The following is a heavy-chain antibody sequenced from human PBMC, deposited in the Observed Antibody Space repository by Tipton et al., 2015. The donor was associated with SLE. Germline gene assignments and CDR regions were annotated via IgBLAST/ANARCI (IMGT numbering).Heavy chain of an antibody. D-gene: IGHD7-27*01. Sequence: GSLRLSCAASGFTFDDYAMHWVRQAPGKGLEWVSFISWDGGRTYYADSVKGRFTISRDNSKNSLYLQMNSLRAEDTALYYCAKDTGNWGDAFDIWGQGTMVTVSS. V-gene: IGHV3-43D*04. CDR3: AKDTGNWGDAFDI. CDR2: ISWDGGRT. CDR1: GFTFDDYA. J-gene: IGHJ3*02.